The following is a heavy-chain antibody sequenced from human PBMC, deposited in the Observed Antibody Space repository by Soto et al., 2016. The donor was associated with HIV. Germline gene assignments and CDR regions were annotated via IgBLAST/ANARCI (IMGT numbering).Heavy chain of an antibody. Sequence: QVQLQESGPGLVKPSETLSLTCTVFGGSIRNFYWSWIRQPPGKGLEWIGYISYTGSTKYNPSLKSRITISLDTSKNHFSLKLNSVTAADTAVYYCARGQPAIAAGKQPDWFDPWGQGTLVTVSS. J-gene: IGHJ5*02. D-gene: IGHD6-13*01. V-gene: IGHV4-59*01. CDR2: ISYTGST. CDR1: GGSIRNFY. CDR3: ARGQPAIAAGKQPDWFDP.